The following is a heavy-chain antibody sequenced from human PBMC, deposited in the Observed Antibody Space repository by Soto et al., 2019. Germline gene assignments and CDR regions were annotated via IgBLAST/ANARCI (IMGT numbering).Heavy chain of an antibody. V-gene: IGHV1-69*02. CDR1: GDTFAFHS. CDR3: ATSYGSGYRAFDY. CDR2: INPILSMS. Sequence: QVQLVQSGAEVKRPGSSVKVSCKASGDTFAFHSINWVRQAPGLGLEWMGRINPILSMSNYAQRFQGRVTRTADNSTSTAYMVLSSRRSEDTAIYYCATSYGSGYRAFDYGGQGALVTVSS. D-gene: IGHD3-10*01. J-gene: IGHJ4*02.